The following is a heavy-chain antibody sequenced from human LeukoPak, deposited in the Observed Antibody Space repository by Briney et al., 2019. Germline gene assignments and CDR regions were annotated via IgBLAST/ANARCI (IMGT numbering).Heavy chain of an antibody. CDR2: ISGNSGYI. Sequence: GGSLRLSCAASGFSFSSYSMDWVRQAPGKGLEWVSSISGNSGYICYADSLKGRFAISRDNAKNSLYLQMNSLRVEDTAVYYCARASLSGYCSGGSCHFDYWGQGILVTVSS. V-gene: IGHV3-21*01. CDR3: ARASLSGYCSGGSCHFDY. J-gene: IGHJ4*02. CDR1: GFSFSSYS. D-gene: IGHD2-15*01.